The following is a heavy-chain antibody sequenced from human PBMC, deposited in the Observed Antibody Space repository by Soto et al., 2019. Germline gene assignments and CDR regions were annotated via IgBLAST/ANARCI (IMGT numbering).Heavy chain of an antibody. CDR2: ISSSSSYI. CDR3: AKGCAFYCSGGSCYYPNAVFDY. D-gene: IGHD2-15*01. Sequence: PGGSLRLSCAASGFTFSSYSMNWVRQAPGKGLEWVSSISSSSSYIYYADSVKGRFTISRDNAKNSLYLQMNSLRAEDTAVYYCAKGCAFYCSGGSCYYPNAVFDYWGQGTLVTVSS. CDR1: GFTFSSYS. J-gene: IGHJ4*02. V-gene: IGHV3-21*04.